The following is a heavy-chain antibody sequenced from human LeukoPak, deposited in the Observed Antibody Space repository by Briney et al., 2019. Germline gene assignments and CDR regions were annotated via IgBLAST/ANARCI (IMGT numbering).Heavy chain of an antibody. D-gene: IGHD6-19*01. J-gene: IGHJ4*02. CDR1: GGSISSSRYY. V-gene: IGHV4-39*07. CDR2: IYYSGST. CDR3: ARGQVSVAGTIDS. Sequence: SETLSLTCTVSGGSISSSRYYWGWIRQPPGKGLEWIGSIYYSGSTYYNPSLKSRVTISVDTSKNQFSLNLISVTAADTAVYYCARGQVSVAGTIDSWGQGTLVTVSS.